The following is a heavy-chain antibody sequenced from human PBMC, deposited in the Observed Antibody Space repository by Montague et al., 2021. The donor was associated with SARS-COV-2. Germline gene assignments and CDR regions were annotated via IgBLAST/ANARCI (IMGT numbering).Heavy chain of an antibody. Sequence: CAISGDSVSSNSAAWNWIRQSPSRGLEWLGRTYYRSKWYNDYAVSEKSRITINPDTSKNQFSLQLNSVTPEDTAVYYCARDDPYCTNGVCYTGNWFDPWGQGTLATVSS. CDR1: GDSVSSNSAA. V-gene: IGHV6-1*01. J-gene: IGHJ5*02. CDR3: ARDDPYCTNGVCYTGNWFDP. CDR2: TYYRSKWYN. D-gene: IGHD2-8*01.